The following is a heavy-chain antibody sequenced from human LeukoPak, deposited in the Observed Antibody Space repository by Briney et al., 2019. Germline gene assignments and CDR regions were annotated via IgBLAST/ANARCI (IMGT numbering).Heavy chain of an antibody. D-gene: IGHD3-9*01. Sequence: GGSLRLSCAASGFTFSGSAMHWVRQASGKGLEWVGRIRSKANNYATAYAASVKGRFTISRDDSKNTAYLQMNSLKTEDTAVYYCARDEVLRYFDWLLRASSFDYWGQGTLVTVSS. CDR1: GFTFSGSA. CDR2: IRSKANNYAT. V-gene: IGHV3-73*01. CDR3: ARDEVLRYFDWLLRASSFDY. J-gene: IGHJ4*02.